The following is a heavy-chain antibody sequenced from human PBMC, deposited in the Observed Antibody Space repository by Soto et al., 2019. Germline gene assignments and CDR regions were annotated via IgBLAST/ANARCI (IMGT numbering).Heavy chain of an antibody. D-gene: IGHD2-2*01. CDR2: ISYDGSNK. J-gene: IGHJ1*01. CDR3: AKDTPSIVVVPDAVEGSYFQH. V-gene: IGHV3-30*18. CDR1: GFTFSSYG. Sequence: QVQLVESGGGVVQPGRSLRLSCAASGFTFSSYGMHWVRQAPGKGLEWVAVISYDGSNKYYADSVKGRFTISRDNSKNTMYLQMNSLRAEDTAVYYCAKDTPSIVVVPDAVEGSYFQHWGQGTLVTVSS.